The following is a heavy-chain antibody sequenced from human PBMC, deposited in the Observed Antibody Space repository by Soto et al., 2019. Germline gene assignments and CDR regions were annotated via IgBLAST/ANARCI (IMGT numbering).Heavy chain of an antibody. CDR3: ARSPVYSSSWYYFDY. CDR2: IYTSGST. Sequence: SETLSLTCTVSGGSISSYYWIWIRQPAGKGLEWIGRIYTSGSTNYNPSLKSRVTMSVDTSKNQFSLKLSSVTAADTAVYYCARSPVYSSSWYYFDYWGQGTLVTVSS. V-gene: IGHV4-4*07. J-gene: IGHJ4*02. CDR1: GGSISSYY. D-gene: IGHD6-13*01.